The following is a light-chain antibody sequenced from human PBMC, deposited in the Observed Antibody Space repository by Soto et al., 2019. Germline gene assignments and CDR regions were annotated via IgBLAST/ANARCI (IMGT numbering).Light chain of an antibody. CDR3: QNYNSYSEA. CDR1: QTISSW. Sequence: DIQMTQTPFTLSGSVGDRVTITCRASQTISSWVAVYHQKPGKAPKLVIYKASTVKSGLPSSFVGSGSGTEFTLTISSLQPDDFATYYRQNYNSYSEAFGQGTKVDMK. V-gene: IGKV1-5*03. CDR2: KAS. J-gene: IGKJ1*01.